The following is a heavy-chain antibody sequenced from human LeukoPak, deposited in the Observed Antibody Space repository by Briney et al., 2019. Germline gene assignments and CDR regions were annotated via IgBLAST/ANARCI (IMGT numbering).Heavy chain of an antibody. Sequence: PGRSLRLSCAASGFTFSSYAMHWVRQAPGKGLEWVAVISYDGSNKYYADSVKGRFTISRDNSKNTLYLQMNSLRAEDTAVYYCAKDLSQAGQGPFGYWGQGTLVTVSS. CDR3: AKDLSQAGQGPFGY. J-gene: IGHJ4*02. V-gene: IGHV3-30-3*01. CDR1: GFTFSSYA. CDR2: ISYDGSNK. D-gene: IGHD6-19*01.